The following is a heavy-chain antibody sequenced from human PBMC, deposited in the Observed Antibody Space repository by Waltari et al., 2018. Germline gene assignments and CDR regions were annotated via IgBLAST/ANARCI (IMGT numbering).Heavy chain of an antibody. J-gene: IGHJ6*03. CDR2: ITSDGSGT. V-gene: IGHV3-23*04. Sequence: EVQLVESGGELVQPGGYLRLSCAGSGFNFRNYGLNWVRQAPGKGLEWVSSITSDGSGTYYADTVKGRFTTSRDNSNNTVFLQMNSLRVEDTALYYCAKHQLLQAYYYSMDVWGKGTTVTVSS. CDR3: AKHQLLQAYYYSMDV. D-gene: IGHD2-2*01. CDR1: GFNFRNYG.